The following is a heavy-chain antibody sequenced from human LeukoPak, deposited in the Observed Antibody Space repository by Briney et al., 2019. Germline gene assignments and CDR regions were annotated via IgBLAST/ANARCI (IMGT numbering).Heavy chain of an antibody. CDR1: GYSISSGYY. V-gene: IGHV4-38-2*02. J-gene: IGHJ4*02. Sequence: PSETLSLTCTVSGYSISSGYYWGWIRQPPGKGLEWIGSIYHSGSTYYNPSLKSRVTISVDTSKNQFSLKLSSVTAADTAVYYCASLTEISDYWGQGTLVTVSS. D-gene: IGHD1-20*01. CDR2: IYHSGST. CDR3: ASLTEISDY.